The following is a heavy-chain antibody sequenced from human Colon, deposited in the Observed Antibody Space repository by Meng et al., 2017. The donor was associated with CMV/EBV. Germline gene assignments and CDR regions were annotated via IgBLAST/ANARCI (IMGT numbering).Heavy chain of an antibody. Sequence: GESLKISCAASGFTFSSYWMHWVRQAPGKGLVWVSRINSDGSSTSYADSVKGRFTNSRDNAKNTLYLQMNSLRGEDTAVYYCARGTPYYDFWSGYYTLDYWGQGTLVTVSS. J-gene: IGHJ4*02. D-gene: IGHD3-3*01. CDR1: GFTFSSYW. V-gene: IGHV3-74*01. CDR3: ARGTPYYDFWSGYYTLDY. CDR2: INSDGSST.